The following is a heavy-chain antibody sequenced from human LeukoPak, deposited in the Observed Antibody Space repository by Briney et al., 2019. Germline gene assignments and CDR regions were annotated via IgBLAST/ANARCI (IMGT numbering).Heavy chain of an antibody. CDR3: ARTFRHYYDSSGYYSSDY. CDR2: INPNSGGT. V-gene: IGHV1-2*02. Sequence: ASVKVSCKASGYTFTGYYMHWVRQAPGQGLEWMGWINPNSGGTNYAQKFQGRVTMTRDTSISTAYMELSRLRSDDTAVYYCARTFRHYYDSSGYYSSDYWGQGTLVTVSS. J-gene: IGHJ4*02. D-gene: IGHD3-22*01. CDR1: GYTFTGYY.